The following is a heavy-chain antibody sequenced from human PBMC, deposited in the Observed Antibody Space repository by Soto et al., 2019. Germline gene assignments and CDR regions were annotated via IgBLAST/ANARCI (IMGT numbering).Heavy chain of an antibody. CDR1: GFIFSDYY. D-gene: IGHD1-26*01. J-gene: IGHJ3*02. V-gene: IGHV3-72*01. Sequence: GWSLRLSCTASGFIFSDYYMDWVRQAPGKGLEWVARSRNKANIYTTEYAASVKGRFTILRDDSKKSLYLQMNSLKTEDTAVYFCARVSLMTWDFDSWGKGKMVTVSS. CDR2: SRNKANIYTT. CDR3: ARVSLMTWDFDS.